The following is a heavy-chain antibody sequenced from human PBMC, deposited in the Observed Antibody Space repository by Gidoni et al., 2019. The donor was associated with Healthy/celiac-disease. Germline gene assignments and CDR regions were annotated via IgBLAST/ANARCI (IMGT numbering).Heavy chain of an antibody. CDR3: ARGNAGLWGSYRFVDY. CDR1: GGSISSSSYY. CDR2: IYYSGST. D-gene: IGHD3-16*02. J-gene: IGHJ4*02. Sequence: QLQLQESGPGLVKPSETLSLTCTVSGGSISSSSYYWGWIRQPPGKGLEWIGSIYYSGSTYYNPSLKSRVTISVDTSKNQFSLKLSSVTAADTAVYYCARGNAGLWGSYRFVDYWGQGTLVTVSS. V-gene: IGHV4-39*01.